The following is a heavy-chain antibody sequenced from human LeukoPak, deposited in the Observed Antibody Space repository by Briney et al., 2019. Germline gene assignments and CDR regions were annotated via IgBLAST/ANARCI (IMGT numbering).Heavy chain of an antibody. V-gene: IGHV1-18*01. Sequence: ASVKVSCKASGYTFTSYGISWVRQAPGQGLEWMGWISAYNGNTNYAQKLQGRVTMTTGTSTSTAYMELRSLRSDDTAVYYCARVSVTTYYYYGMDVWGQGGTVTVSS. CDR2: ISAYNGNT. CDR3: ARVSVTTYYYYGMDV. CDR1: GYTFTSYG. J-gene: IGHJ6*02. D-gene: IGHD4-17*01.